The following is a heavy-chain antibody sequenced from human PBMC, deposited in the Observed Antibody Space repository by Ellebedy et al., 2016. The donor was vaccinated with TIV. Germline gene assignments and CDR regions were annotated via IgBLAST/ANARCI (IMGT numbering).Heavy chain of an antibody. CDR1: GFTSSSYA. CDR3: AKGPDYGDYWYFDY. J-gene: IGHJ4*02. Sequence: GESLKISXAASGFTSSSYAMSWVRQAPGKGLEWVSAISGSGGSTYYADSVKGRFTISRDNSKNTLYLQMNSLRAEDTAVYYCAKGPDYGDYWYFDYWGQGTLDTVSS. D-gene: IGHD4-17*01. V-gene: IGHV3-23*01. CDR2: ISGSGGST.